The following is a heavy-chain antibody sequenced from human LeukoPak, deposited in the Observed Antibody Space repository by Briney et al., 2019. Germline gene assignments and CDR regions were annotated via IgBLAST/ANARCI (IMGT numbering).Heavy chain of an antibody. CDR1: GGSISSGSYY. CDR3: ARIPYSSGWFGTYYYYYMDV. CDR2: IYTSGST. V-gene: IGHV4-61*02. Sequence: SQTLSLTCTVSGGSISSGSYYWSWIRQPAGKGLEWIGRIYTSGSTNYNPSLKSRVTISVDTSKNQFSLKLSSVTAADTAVYYCARIPYSSGWFGTYYYYYMDVWGKGTTVTVSS. D-gene: IGHD6-19*01. J-gene: IGHJ6*03.